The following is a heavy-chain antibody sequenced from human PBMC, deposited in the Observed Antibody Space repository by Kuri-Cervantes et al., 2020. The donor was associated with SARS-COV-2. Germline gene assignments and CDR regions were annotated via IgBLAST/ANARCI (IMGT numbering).Heavy chain of an antibody. J-gene: IGHJ3*02. CDR1: GGSISSYY. V-gene: IGHV4-4*07. Sequence: SETLSLTCTVSGGSISSYYWSWIRQPAGKGLEWIGRIYTSGSTNYNPSLKSRVTMSVDTSKNQFSLKLSSVTAADTAVYYCARDPSAVVTPPDSDAFDIWGQGTMVTVSS. CDR3: ARDPSAVVTPPDSDAFDI. D-gene: IGHD4-23*01. CDR2: IYTSGST.